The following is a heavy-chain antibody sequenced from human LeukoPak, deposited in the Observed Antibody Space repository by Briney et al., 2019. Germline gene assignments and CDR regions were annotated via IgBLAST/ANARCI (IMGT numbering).Heavy chain of an antibody. CDR2: VTTHGTSI. Sequence: SGGSLRLSCAASGFTFSSDWMHWVRQAPGEGLVWVSGVTTHGTSIGYADSVKGRFTISRDNSKNTLYLQMNSLRAEDTAVYYCAKQKLRSGLYYFDYWGQGTLVTVSS. CDR1: GFTFSSDW. J-gene: IGHJ4*02. CDR3: AKQKLRSGLYYFDY. V-gene: IGHV3-74*01. D-gene: IGHD3-10*01.